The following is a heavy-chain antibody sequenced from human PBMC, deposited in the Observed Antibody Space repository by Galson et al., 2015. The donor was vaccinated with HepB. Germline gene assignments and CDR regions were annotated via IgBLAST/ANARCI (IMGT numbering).Heavy chain of an antibody. CDR3: GRDSNPRQQWQVALRY. Sequence: SLLLSCSASGCTFSSYGMHWVRQAPGTGLELVAVRGYDGSNKYYSDSFNGRFIISRDNYKNTLYLQMNSLSAEDTAVYYCGRDSNPRQQWQVALRYWGQGTQVTVSS. J-gene: IGHJ4*02. D-gene: IGHD6-19*01. V-gene: IGHV3-33*08. CDR2: RGYDGSNK. CDR1: GCTFSSYG.